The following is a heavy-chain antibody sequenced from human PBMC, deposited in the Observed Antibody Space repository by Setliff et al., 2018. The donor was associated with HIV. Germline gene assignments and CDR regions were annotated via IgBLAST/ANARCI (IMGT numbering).Heavy chain of an antibody. J-gene: IGHJ5*02. CDR3: ARGRSITMIVVGSFDP. CDR1: GGSITNADYY. V-gene: IGHV4-34*01. CDR2: INHSGST. D-gene: IGHD3-22*01. Sequence: PSETLSLTCAVSGGSITNADYYWSWIRQPPGKGLEWIGEINHSGSTNYNPSLKSRVTISVDTSKNQFSLKLRSVTAADTAVYYCARGRSITMIVVGSFDPWGQGTLVTVSS.